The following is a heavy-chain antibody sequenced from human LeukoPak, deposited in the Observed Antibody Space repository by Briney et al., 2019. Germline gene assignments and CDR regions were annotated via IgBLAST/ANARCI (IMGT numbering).Heavy chain of an antibody. J-gene: IGHJ4*02. CDR2: INPNSGGT. CDR1: GYTFTGYY. CDR3: AGGPQRDDYVWGSYRSGDH. D-gene: IGHD3-16*02. Sequence: ASVKVSCKASGYTFTGYYMHWVRQAPGQGLEWMGWINPNSGGTNYAQKFQGRVTMTRDTSISTAYMELSRLRSDDTAVYYCAGGPQRDDYVWGSYRSGDHWGQGTLVTVSS. V-gene: IGHV1-2*02.